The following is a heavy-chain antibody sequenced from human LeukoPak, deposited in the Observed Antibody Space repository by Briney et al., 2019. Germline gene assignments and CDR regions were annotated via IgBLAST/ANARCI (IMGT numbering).Heavy chain of an antibody. CDR2: IRSGGGSK. Sequence: GESLSFSCAAYVFTFTNYALSWVRQAPGKGLEWVSTIRSGGGSKNYPAPVRRRFTLSRDNSKNTLYVQMNSLRAEDTAVYYCAKDLGGFVYCSATSCRAAFDKWGQGTMVTVSS. CDR1: VFTFTNYA. D-gene: IGHD2-2*01. CDR3: AKDLGGFVYCSATSCRAAFDK. V-gene: IGHV3-23*01. J-gene: IGHJ3*02.